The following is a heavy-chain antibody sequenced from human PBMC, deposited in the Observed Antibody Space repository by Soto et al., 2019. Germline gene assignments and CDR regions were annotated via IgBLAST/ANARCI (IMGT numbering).Heavy chain of an antibody. CDR3: AKDRDYPRDYFHY. CDR1: GFTFSSYS. Sequence: VGSLRLSCAASGFTFSSYSMNWVRQAPGKGLEWVSSISSSSSHIFYADSVKGRLTISRDNAKNSLYLQMNSLRAEDTAVYYCAKDRDYPRDYFHYWGQGTLVTVSS. CDR2: ISSSSSHI. V-gene: IGHV3-21*01. J-gene: IGHJ4*02. D-gene: IGHD3-10*01.